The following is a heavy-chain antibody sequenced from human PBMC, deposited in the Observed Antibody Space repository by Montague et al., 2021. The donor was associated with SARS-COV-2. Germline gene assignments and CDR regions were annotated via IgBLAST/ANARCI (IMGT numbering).Heavy chain of an antibody. CDR3: AGGWAFDP. CDR2: VYYNGDT. Sequence: SETLSLTCTVSGGSTASHYWNWIRQSPRKRPAWIVYVYYNGDTKYNPSLQSRVTISIDTSENQFSLRLNSVTAADTAVYFCAGGWAFDPWGQGRLVTVSS. D-gene: IGHD6-19*01. V-gene: IGHV4-59*08. CDR1: GGSTASHY. J-gene: IGHJ3*01.